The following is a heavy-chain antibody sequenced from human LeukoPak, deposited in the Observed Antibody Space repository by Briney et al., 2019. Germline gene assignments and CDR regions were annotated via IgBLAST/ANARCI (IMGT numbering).Heavy chain of an antibody. CDR2: MNPNSGNT. CDR1: GYTFTSYD. CDR3: ARGRRAGSKAPYYYYMDV. Sequence: ASVKVSCKASGYTFTSYDINWVRQAPGQGLEWMGWMNPNSGNTGYAQKFQGRVTITRNTSISTAYMELSSLRSEDTAVYYCARGRRAGSKAPYYYYMDVWGKGTTVTVSS. V-gene: IGHV1-8*03. J-gene: IGHJ6*03. D-gene: IGHD1-14*01.